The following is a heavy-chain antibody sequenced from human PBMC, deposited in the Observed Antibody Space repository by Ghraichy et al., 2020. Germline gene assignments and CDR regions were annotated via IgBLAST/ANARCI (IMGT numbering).Heavy chain of an antibody. Sequence: GGSLRLSCVGSGFTLSSDSMSWVRQAPGKGLEWVSYITSSSRTKSYADSVKGRFTISIDNAQNSLYLQINNLIDEDTAIYYCARGSRVVRFYYYVGMDVWGQGTTVAVSS. J-gene: IGHJ6*02. D-gene: IGHD4-23*01. CDR1: GFTLSSDS. V-gene: IGHV3-48*02. CDR3: ARGSRVVRFYYYVGMDV. CDR2: ITSSSRTK.